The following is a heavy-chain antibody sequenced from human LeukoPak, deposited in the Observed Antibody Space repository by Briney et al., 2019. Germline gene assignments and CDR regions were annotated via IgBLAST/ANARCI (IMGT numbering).Heavy chain of an antibody. J-gene: IGHJ5*02. CDR2: ITPILGIA. D-gene: IGHD4-17*01. CDR3: ARGNTVTTGWFDP. Sequence: SVKVSCKASGGTFSSYTISWVRQAPGQGLEWMGRITPILGIANYAQKFQGRVTITADKSTSTAYMELSSPRSEDTAVYYCARGNTVTTGWFDPWGQGTLVTVSS. CDR1: GGTFSSYT. V-gene: IGHV1-69*02.